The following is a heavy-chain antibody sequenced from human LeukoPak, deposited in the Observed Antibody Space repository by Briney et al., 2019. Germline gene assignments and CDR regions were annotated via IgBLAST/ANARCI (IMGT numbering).Heavy chain of an antibody. CDR3: ARDWRSGSSWYHDKDWFDP. CDR2: ISGTGGST. D-gene: IGHD6-13*01. Sequence: PGGSLRLSCAASGFTFSTYAMTWVRQAPGKWLEWVSLISGTGGSTYYADSVKGRFTISRDNSKNTLYLQMNSLRAEDTAVYYCARDWRSGSSWYHDKDWFDPWGQGTLVTVSS. J-gene: IGHJ5*02. V-gene: IGHV3-23*01. CDR1: GFTFSTYA.